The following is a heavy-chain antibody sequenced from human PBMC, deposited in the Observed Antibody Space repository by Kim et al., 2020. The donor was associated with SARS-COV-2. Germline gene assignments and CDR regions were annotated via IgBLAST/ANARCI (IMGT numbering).Heavy chain of an antibody. Sequence: YYAACVKGRFTISRDNSQNLDYLHMDNLKVEDTAVYYCARELSGSYSDYWGQGTRVTVSS. D-gene: IGHD1-26*01. V-gene: IGHV3-11*01. J-gene: IGHJ4*02. CDR3: ARELSGSYSDY.